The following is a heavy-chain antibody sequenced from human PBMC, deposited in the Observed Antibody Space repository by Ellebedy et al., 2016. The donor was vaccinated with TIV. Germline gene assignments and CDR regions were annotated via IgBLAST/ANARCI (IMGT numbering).Heavy chain of an antibody. V-gene: IGHV4-34*01. CDR3: ARTYIVVVTPNWFDP. D-gene: IGHD2-21*02. Sequence: SETLSLXXAVYGGSFSGYYWSWIRQPPGKGLEWIGEINHSGSTNYNPSLKSRVTISVDTSKNQFSLKLSSVTAADTAVYYCARTYIVVVTPNWFDPWGQGTLVTVSS. CDR1: GGSFSGYY. CDR2: INHSGST. J-gene: IGHJ5*02.